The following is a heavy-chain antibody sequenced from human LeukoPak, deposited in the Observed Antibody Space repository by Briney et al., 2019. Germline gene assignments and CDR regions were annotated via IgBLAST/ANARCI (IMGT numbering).Heavy chain of an antibody. V-gene: IGHV3-23*01. D-gene: IGHD6-13*01. CDR3: AKAFREYGSSTYSSFDI. CDR2: ITGTT. CDR1: GFTFSSYA. J-gene: IGHJ3*02. Sequence: GGSLRLSCAASGFTFSSYAMSWVRQAPGKGLQWVSTITGTTHYADYVRGRFTISRDNSKNILYLQMHGLSTEDTAIYYCAKAFREYGSSTYSSFDIWGQGTMVTVSS.